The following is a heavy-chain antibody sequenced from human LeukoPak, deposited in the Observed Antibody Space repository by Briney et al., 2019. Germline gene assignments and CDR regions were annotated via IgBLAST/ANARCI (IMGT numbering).Heavy chain of an antibody. CDR3: ARDYYYGRAFDV. D-gene: IGHD3-10*01. Sequence: PGGSLRLSCAASGFTFSIYSMNWVRQAPGKGLEWVSSISSSSSYIYYADSAKGRFTISRDNSKNMVYFQMNSLRAEDTAMYYCARDYYYGRAFDVWGQGTKVTVSS. CDR2: ISSSSSYI. CDR1: GFTFSIYS. V-gene: IGHV3-21*04. J-gene: IGHJ3*01.